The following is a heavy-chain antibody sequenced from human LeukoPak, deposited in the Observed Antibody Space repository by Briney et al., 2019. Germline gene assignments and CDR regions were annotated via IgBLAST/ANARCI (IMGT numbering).Heavy chain of an antibody. Sequence: SESLSLTCTVSGGSISSYYWSWIRQPPGKGLEWIGYIYYSGSTNYNPSLKSRVTISVDTSKNQFSLKLSSVTAADTAVYYCARRAPYSYEWSTLDYWGQGTLVTVSS. J-gene: IGHJ4*02. V-gene: IGHV4-59*08. CDR1: GGSISSYY. CDR3: ARRAPYSYEWSTLDY. D-gene: IGHD5-18*01. CDR2: IYYSGST.